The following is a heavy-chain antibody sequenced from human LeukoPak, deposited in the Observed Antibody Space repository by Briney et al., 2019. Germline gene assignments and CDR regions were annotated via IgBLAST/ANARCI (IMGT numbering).Heavy chain of an antibody. J-gene: IGHJ4*02. D-gene: IGHD6-13*01. V-gene: IGHV4-31*03. CDR3: AREVIAAAGTWADY. CDR2: IYYSGST. Sequence: SETLSLTCTVSGGSISSGGYYWSWIRQHPGKGLEWIGYIYYSGSTYYNPSLKSRVTISVDTSKNQFSLKLSSVTAADTAVYYCAREVIAAAGTWADYWGQGTLVTVSS. CDR1: GGSISSGGYY.